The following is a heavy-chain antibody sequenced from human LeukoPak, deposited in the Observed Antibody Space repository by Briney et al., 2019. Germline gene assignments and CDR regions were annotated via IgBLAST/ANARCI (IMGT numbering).Heavy chain of an antibody. CDR2: ISGSGGST. D-gene: IGHD2-15*01. Sequence: PGGSLRLSCAASGFTFSKYGMNWVRQAPGKGLEWVSEISGSGGSTYYADSVKGRFTISRDNSKNTLYLQMNSLRAEDTAVYYCARDRDGYCSGGSCTNFDYWGQGIMVTVSS. V-gene: IGHV3-23*01. J-gene: IGHJ4*02. CDR1: GFTFSKYG. CDR3: ARDRDGYCSGGSCTNFDY.